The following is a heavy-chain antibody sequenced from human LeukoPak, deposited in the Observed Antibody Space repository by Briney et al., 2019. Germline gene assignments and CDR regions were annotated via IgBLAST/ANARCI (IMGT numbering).Heavy chain of an antibody. V-gene: IGHV4-39*01. Sequence: PSETLSLTCTVSGGSISSSSYYWGWIRQPPGKGLEWIGSIYYSGSTYYNPSLKSRVTISVDTSKNQFSLKLSSVTAADTAVYYCARLVVVAVDNWFDPWGQGTLVTVSS. CDR2: IYYSGST. D-gene: IGHD2-15*01. J-gene: IGHJ5*02. CDR1: GGSISSSSYY. CDR3: ARLVVVAVDNWFDP.